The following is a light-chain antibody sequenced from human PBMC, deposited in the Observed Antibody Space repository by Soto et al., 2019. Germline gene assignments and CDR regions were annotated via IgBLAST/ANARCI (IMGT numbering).Light chain of an antibody. CDR2: WAS. Sequence: DIVMTQSPDSLAVSLGERVTINCKSSQSVLYSSNNKNYLAWYQQKPGQPPKLLIYWASTRESGVPDRFSGSGSGTDFTLTISSLQAEDVAVYDCQQYYSTPPYTFGQGTKLEIK. CDR3: QQYYSTPPYT. CDR1: QSVLYSSNNKNY. J-gene: IGKJ2*01. V-gene: IGKV4-1*01.